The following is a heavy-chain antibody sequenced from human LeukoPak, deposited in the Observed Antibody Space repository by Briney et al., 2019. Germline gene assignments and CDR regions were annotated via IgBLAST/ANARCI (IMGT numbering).Heavy chain of an antibody. J-gene: IGHJ5*02. CDR1: GYSFTSYW. V-gene: IGHV5-51*01. Sequence: GESLKISCKGSGYSFTSYWIAWVRQMPGKGLEWMGIIYPGDSDTRYSPSFQGQVTISADKSISTAYLQWSSLKASDTAMYYCATSPGYGDYFGWFGPWGQGTLVTVSS. CDR3: ATSPGYGDYFGWFGP. D-gene: IGHD4-17*01. CDR2: IYPGDSDT.